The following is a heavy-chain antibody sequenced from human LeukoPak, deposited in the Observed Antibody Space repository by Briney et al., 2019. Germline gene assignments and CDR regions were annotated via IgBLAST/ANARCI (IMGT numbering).Heavy chain of an antibody. J-gene: IGHJ3*02. V-gene: IGHV3-21*04. CDR3: AKGLISYDSRVVDEAFDI. CDR2: ISSSSSYI. Sequence: GGSLRLACAASGFTFSSYSMNWVRQAPGKGLEWVSSISSSSSYIYYADSVKGRFTISRDNAKNSLYLQMNSLRAEDTALYYCAKGLISYDSRVVDEAFDIWGQGTMVTVSS. D-gene: IGHD3-22*01. CDR1: GFTFSSYS.